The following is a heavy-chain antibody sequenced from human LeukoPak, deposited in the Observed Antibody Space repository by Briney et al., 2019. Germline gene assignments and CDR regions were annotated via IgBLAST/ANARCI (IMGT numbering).Heavy chain of an antibody. J-gene: IGHJ6*03. CDR1: GGSFSGYY. CDR3: ARHSYGSGSYYNRYYYYMDV. Sequence: PSETLSLTCAVYGGSFSGYYWSWIRQPPGKGLEWIGEINHSGSTNYNPSLKSRVTISVDTSKNQFSLKLSSVTAADTAVYYCARHSYGSGSYYNRYYYYMDVWGKGTTVTISS. D-gene: IGHD3-10*01. CDR2: INHSGST. V-gene: IGHV4-34*01.